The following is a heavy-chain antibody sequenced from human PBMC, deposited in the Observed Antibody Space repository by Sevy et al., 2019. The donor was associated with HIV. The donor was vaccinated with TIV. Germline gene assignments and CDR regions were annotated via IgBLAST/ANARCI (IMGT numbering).Heavy chain of an antibody. D-gene: IGHD3-16*01. Sequence: GRSLRLSCAASGFRFTDYWMSWVRQTPGKGLEWVATIKQDESEKYYVDSVKGRFAISRDNGKNSVSLQMNGLRVEDTALYYCAREVGGFNWRPYYFDSWGQGTLVTVSS. V-gene: IGHV3-7*01. CDR1: GFRFTDYW. CDR3: AREVGGFNWRPYYFDS. CDR2: IKQDESEK. J-gene: IGHJ4*02.